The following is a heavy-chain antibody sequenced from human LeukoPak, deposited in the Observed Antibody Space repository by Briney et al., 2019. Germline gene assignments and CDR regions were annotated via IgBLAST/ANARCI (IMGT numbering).Heavy chain of an antibody. CDR3: AAPLLRSTYYYFDY. D-gene: IGHD3-3*01. CDR1: GYTFTSYY. J-gene: IGHJ4*02. CDR2: INPSDGSA. Sequence: ASVKVSCKTPGYTFTSYYMHWVQQAPGQGLEWMGIINPSDGSATYAQEFQGRVTMTRDTSTSTVYMELSSLTSEDTAVYYCAAPLLRSTYYYFDYWGQGTLVTVSS. V-gene: IGHV1-46*01.